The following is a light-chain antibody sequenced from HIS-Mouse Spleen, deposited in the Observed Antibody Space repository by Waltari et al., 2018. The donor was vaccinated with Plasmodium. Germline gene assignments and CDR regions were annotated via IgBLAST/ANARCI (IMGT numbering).Light chain of an antibody. Sequence: QSALTQPASVSGSPGQSITISCTGTSSAVGGYTYVPWYQHHPGKAPKLMIYEVSNRPSGVSNRFSGSKSGNTASLTISGLQAEDEADYYCSSYTSSSTLLFGGGTKLTVL. V-gene: IGLV2-14*01. CDR1: SSAVGGYTY. CDR2: EVS. J-gene: IGLJ2*01. CDR3: SSYTSSSTLL.